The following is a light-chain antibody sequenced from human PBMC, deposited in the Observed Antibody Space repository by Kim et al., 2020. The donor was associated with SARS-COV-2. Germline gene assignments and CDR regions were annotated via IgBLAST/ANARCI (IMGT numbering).Light chain of an antibody. J-gene: IGLJ2*01. V-gene: IGLV1-44*01. CDR2: IDE. CDR3: AAWDDSLSGPV. Sequence: GQIVTISCSGSSSNIGSNAVNWYQHLAGTAPRLLVYIDEHRPTGVPDRFFGSKSGTSASLAISGLQSEDEGHYYCAAWDDSLSGPVFGGGTKVTVL. CDR1: SSNIGSNA.